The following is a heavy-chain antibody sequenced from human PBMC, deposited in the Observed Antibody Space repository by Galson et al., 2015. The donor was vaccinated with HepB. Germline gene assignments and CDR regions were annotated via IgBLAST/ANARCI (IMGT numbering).Heavy chain of an antibody. CDR1: GFSLSSNY. CDR3: ARTSWQTNDWPMFDY. D-gene: IGHD1-1*01. CDR2: IYSGGST. V-gene: IGHV3-53*01. Sequence: SLRLSCAASGFSLSSNYMSWVRQAPGKGLEWVSSIYSGGSTYYTDSVKGRFTISRDNSKNTLYLQMNSPRAEDTAIYYCARTSWQTNDWPMFDYWGPGTLVTVSS. J-gene: IGHJ4*02.